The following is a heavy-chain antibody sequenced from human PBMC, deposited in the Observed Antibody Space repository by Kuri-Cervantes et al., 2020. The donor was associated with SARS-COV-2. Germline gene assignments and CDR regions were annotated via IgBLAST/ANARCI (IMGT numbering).Heavy chain of an antibody. Sequence: SLKISCAASGFTFDDYAMHWVRQAPGKGLEWVSGISWNSGSIGYADSVKGRFTISRDNAKNSLYLQMNSLRAEDTAVYYCAIMTATVTTSDYYYGMDVWGQGTTVTVSS. CDR2: ISWNSGSI. D-gene: IGHD4-11*01. CDR3: AIMTATVTTSDYYYGMDV. CDR1: GFTFDDYA. V-gene: IGHV3-9*01. J-gene: IGHJ6*02.